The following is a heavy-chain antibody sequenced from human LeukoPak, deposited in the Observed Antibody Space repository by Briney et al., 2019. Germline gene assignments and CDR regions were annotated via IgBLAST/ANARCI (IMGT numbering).Heavy chain of an antibody. J-gene: IGHJ4*02. Sequence: PGGSLRLSCAASGFTLDDYGMGWVRQAPGKGLEWVSGFNWNGDSTGYADSVKGRFTISRDSAKNSLYLQMNSLRAEDTALYYCARRWDSRLYFDHWGQGTLVTVSS. CDR3: ARRWDSRLYFDH. CDR1: GFTLDDYG. D-gene: IGHD1-26*01. V-gene: IGHV3-20*04. CDR2: FNWNGDST.